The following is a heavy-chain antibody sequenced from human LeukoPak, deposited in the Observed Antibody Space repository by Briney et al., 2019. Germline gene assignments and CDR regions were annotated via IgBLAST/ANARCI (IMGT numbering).Heavy chain of an antibody. V-gene: IGHV1-2*06. CDR1: GYTFIGYY. CDR3: ARDSYYYDSSGFEFDP. J-gene: IGHJ5*02. CDR2: INPNSGGT. Sequence: ASVKVSCKASGYTFIGYYIHWVRQAPGQGLEWMGRINPNSGGTNYAQKFQGRVTMTRDTSISTAYMELSRLRSDDTAVYYCARDSYYYDSSGFEFDPWGQGTLVTDSS. D-gene: IGHD3-22*01.